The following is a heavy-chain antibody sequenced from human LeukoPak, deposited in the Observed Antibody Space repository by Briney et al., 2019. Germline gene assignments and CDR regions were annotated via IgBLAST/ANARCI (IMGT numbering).Heavy chain of an antibody. Sequence: GGSLRLSCAASGFTFSSYWMNWARQAPGKGLEWVASINHNGNVNYYVDSVKGRFTISRDNAKNSLYLQMSNLRAEDTAVYYRAKGVGPLSYYGVDVWGQGTTVTVSS. J-gene: IGHJ6*02. CDR1: GFTFSSYW. CDR3: AKGVGPLSYYGVDV. CDR2: INHNGNVN. V-gene: IGHV3-7*03. D-gene: IGHD3-9*01.